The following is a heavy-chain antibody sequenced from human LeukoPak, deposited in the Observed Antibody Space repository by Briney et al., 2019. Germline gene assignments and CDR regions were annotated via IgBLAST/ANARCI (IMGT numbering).Heavy chain of an antibody. CDR1: GFTFSSYS. CDR2: ISSSSSTI. J-gene: IGHJ4*02. Sequence: GGSLRLSCAASGFTFSSYSMNWVRQAPGKGLEWVSYISSSSSTIYYADSVKGRFTISRDNSKNTLYLQMNSLRAEDTAVYYCARETSVSDSSGYPNGYWGQGTLVTVSS. V-gene: IGHV3-48*01. CDR3: ARETSVSDSSGYPNGY. D-gene: IGHD3-22*01.